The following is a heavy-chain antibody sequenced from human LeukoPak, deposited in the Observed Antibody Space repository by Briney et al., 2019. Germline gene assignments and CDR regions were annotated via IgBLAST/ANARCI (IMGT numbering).Heavy chain of an antibody. Sequence: PGGPLRLSCAASGFTFSGSAMHWVRQAFGKGLEWVGRIRSKANSYATAYAASVKGRFTISRDDSKNTAYLQMNSLKTEDTAVYYCTRPRGYCSGGSCYPWYFDYWGQGTLVTVSS. V-gene: IGHV3-73*01. CDR2: IRSKANSYAT. CDR3: TRPRGYCSGGSCYPWYFDY. J-gene: IGHJ4*02. CDR1: GFTFSGSA. D-gene: IGHD2-15*01.